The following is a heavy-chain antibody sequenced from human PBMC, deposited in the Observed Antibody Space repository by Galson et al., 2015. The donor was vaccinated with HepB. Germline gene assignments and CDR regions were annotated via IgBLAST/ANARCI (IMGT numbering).Heavy chain of an antibody. Sequence: SLRLSCAASGFTFDNYGMSWVRQAPGKGLEWVSGVNWNGGSTGYADSVQGRFTISRDNAKNSLYLQMNSLRAEDTALYYCARGTRIHYYDLLSGRPGAFDIWGQGTMVTVS. CDR2: VNWNGGST. V-gene: IGHV3-20*04. J-gene: IGHJ3*02. CDR1: GFTFDNYG. CDR3: ARGTRIHYYDLLSGRPGAFDI. D-gene: IGHD3-3*01.